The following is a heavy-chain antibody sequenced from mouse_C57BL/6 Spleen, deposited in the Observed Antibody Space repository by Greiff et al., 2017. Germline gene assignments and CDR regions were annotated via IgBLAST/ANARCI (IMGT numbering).Heavy chain of an antibody. J-gene: IGHJ4*01. CDR3: AIYYDYDEVYYAMDY. V-gene: IGHV1-82*01. D-gene: IGHD2-4*01. Sequence: VQLQQSGPELVKPGASVKISCKASGYAFSSSWMNWVKQRPGKGLEWIGRIYPGDGDTNYNGKFKGKATLTADKSSSTAYMQLSSLTSEDSAVYFCAIYYDYDEVYYAMDYWGQGTSVTVSS. CDR2: IYPGDGDT. CDR1: GYAFSSSW.